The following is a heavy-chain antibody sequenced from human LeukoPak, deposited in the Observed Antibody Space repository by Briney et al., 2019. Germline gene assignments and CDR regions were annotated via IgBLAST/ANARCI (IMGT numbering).Heavy chain of an antibody. D-gene: IGHD3-22*01. J-gene: IGHJ3*02. V-gene: IGHV3-11*01. CDR2: ISSSAYTI. Sequence: GGSLRLSCAASGFTFSDYYMSWIRQAPGKGLEWVSYISSSAYTIYYADSVKGRFTISRDNAKNSLYLQMNSLRAEDTAVYYCARDPRRISSAYFDAFDIWGQGTMVTVSS. CDR1: GFTFSDYY. CDR3: ARDPRRISSAYFDAFDI.